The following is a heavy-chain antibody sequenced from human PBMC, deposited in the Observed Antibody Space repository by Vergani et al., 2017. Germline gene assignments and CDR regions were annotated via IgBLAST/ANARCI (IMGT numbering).Heavy chain of an antibody. CDR2: MSPDSGNR. V-gene: IGHV1-8*01. CDR3: ARDYSNNNYFDP. Sequence: QVQLVQSGAEVKKPGASVKVSCEASGYSFTSHDIYWVRQAPGQGLEWMGWMSPDSGNRGFAQNFQGRISMTRNTSINTAYMELSSLTSEDTAIYYCARDYSNNNYFDPWGQGTVVTVSS. CDR1: GYSFTSHD. D-gene: IGHD4-11*01. J-gene: IGHJ5*02.